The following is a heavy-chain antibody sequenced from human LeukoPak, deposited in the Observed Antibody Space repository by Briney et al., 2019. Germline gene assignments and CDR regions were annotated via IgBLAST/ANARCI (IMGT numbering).Heavy chain of an antibody. CDR1: GFTVSSNY. CDR2: IYSGGST. CDR3: ARDFFGNSTRDY. V-gene: IGHV3-66*02. J-gene: IGHJ4*02. Sequence: GGSLRLSCAASGFTVSSNYMSWVRQAPGKGLEWVSVIYSGGSTYYADSVKGRFTISRDKSKNTLYLQMNSLRAEDTAVYYCARDFFGNSTRDYWGQGTLVTVSS. D-gene: IGHD4-23*01.